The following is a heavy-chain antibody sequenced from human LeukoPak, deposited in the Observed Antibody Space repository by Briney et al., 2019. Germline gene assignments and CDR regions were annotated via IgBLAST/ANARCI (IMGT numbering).Heavy chain of an antibody. CDR1: GYTFTSYY. V-gene: IGHV1-46*01. J-gene: IGHJ4*02. CDR3: ARGHYESSGYYLGY. D-gene: IGHD3-22*01. Sequence: ASVKVSCKTSGYTFTSYYIHWVRQAPGQGLEWMGIINPSVGGTRHAQKFQGRVTMTRGTSTSTVYMELSSLRSEDTAVYYCARGHYESSGYYLGYWGQGTLATVSS. CDR2: INPSVGGT.